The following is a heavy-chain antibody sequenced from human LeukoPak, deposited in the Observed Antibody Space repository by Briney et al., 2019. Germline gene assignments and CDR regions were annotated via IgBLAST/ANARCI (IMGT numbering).Heavy chain of an antibody. CDR2: IWYDGSNK. CDR1: GFTFSDYG. V-gene: IGHV3-33*01. D-gene: IGHD1-26*01. Sequence: GESLRLSCAVFGFTFSDYGMHWVRQAPGKGLEWVAVIWYDGSNKYYGDSVKGRFTISRDNSRNTLYLQMNSLRVEDTAVYYCARDRPTGSYYSIDYWGQGTLVTVSS. CDR3: ARDRPTGSYYSIDY. J-gene: IGHJ4*02.